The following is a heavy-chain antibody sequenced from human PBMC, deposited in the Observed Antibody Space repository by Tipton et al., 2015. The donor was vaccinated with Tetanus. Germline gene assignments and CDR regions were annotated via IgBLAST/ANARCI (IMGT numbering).Heavy chain of an antibody. J-gene: IGHJ4*02. CDR1: GFTFSNFA. D-gene: IGHD6-13*01. CDR2: ISGSGDYT. CDR3: AKGGGHSGSWSDYLDS. Sequence: LSLTCTASGFTFSNFAMSWVRQAPGKGLERVSTISGSGDYTYYADSVKGQFTISRDNSKNTLSLQMNSLRADDTAVYYCAKGGGHSGSWSDYLDSWGQGTLVTVSS. V-gene: IGHV3-23*01.